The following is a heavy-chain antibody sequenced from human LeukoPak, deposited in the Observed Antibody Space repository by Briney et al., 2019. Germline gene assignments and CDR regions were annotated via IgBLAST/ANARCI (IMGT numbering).Heavy chain of an antibody. J-gene: IGHJ4*02. D-gene: IGHD5-18*01. V-gene: IGHV3-64*01. CDR3: AREGSYGDSGY. CDR2: INSNGGST. CDR1: GFTFSSYG. Sequence: PGGSLRLSCAASGFTFSSYGMHWVRQAPGKGLEYVSAINSNGGSTYYANSVKGRFTISRDNSRSTLYLQMGSLRAEDMAAYYCAREGSYGDSGYWGQGTLVTVSS.